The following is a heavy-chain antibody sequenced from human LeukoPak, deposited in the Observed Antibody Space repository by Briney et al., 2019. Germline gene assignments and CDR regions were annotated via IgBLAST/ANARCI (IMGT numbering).Heavy chain of an antibody. CDR2: ISSSSGTI. D-gene: IGHD5-12*01. J-gene: IGHJ4*02. CDR1: RFTFSSYS. Sequence: PGGSLRLSCAASRFTFSSYSMNSVRQAPGKGLEWVSYISSSSGTIYYADSVKGRFTISRDNAKNSLYLQMNSLRDEDTAVYYCAGDVRWLRFVFDYWGQGTLSPSPQ. V-gene: IGHV3-48*02. CDR3: AGDVRWLRFVFDY.